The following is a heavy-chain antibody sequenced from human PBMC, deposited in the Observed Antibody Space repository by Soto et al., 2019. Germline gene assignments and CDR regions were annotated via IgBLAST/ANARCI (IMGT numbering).Heavy chain of an antibody. J-gene: IGHJ6*02. CDR1: GFTFSSYA. Sequence: GGSLRLSCAASGFTFSSYAMSWVRQAPGKGLEWVSAISGSGGSTYYADSVKGRFAISRDNSKNTLYLQMNSLRAEDTAVYYCANYGIAAAGTSRTPKFYYGMDVWGQGTTVTVSS. CDR3: ANYGIAAAGTSRTPKFYYGMDV. V-gene: IGHV3-23*01. CDR2: ISGSGGST. D-gene: IGHD6-13*01.